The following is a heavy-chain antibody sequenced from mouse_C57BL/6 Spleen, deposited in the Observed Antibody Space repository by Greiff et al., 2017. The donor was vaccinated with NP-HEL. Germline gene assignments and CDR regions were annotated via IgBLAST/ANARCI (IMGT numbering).Heavy chain of an antibody. V-gene: IGHV5-9*01. CDR3: ASSHYYGSNLWFAY. J-gene: IGHJ3*01. CDR1: GFTFSSYT. D-gene: IGHD1-1*01. Sequence: EVQLQESGGGLVKPGGSLKLSCAASGFTFSSYTMSWVRQTPEKRLEWVATISGGGGNTYYPDSVKGRFPISRDNAKNTLYLQMSSLRSEDTALYYCASSHYYGSNLWFAYWGQGTLVTVSA. CDR2: ISGGGGNT.